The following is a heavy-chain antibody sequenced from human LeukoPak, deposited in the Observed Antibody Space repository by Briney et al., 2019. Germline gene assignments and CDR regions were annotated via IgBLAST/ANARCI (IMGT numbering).Heavy chain of an antibody. V-gene: IGHV3-23*01. CDR2: ISGDGIST. J-gene: IGHJ4*02. CDR1: GFTFSSYG. D-gene: IGHD2-8*01. Sequence: GGSLRLSCAASGFTFSSYGMSWVRQAPGKGLEWVSDISGDGISTYYADSVKGRFTISRDNSKNTLYLQMNSLRAEDTAVYYCAKDSPGYAGLIGYWGQGTLVTVSS. CDR3: AKDSPGYAGLIGY.